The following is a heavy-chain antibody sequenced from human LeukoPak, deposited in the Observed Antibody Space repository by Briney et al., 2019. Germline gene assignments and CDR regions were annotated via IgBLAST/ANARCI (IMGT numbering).Heavy chain of an antibody. J-gene: IGHJ4*02. Sequence: ASVKVSCKASGYTFTSYGISWVRQAPGQGLERMGWISAYNGNTNYAQKLQGRVTMTTDTSTSTAYMELRSLRSDDTAVYYCARDFWSGYYPGNWGQGTLVTVSS. CDR2: ISAYNGNT. D-gene: IGHD3-3*01. CDR1: GYTFTSYG. CDR3: ARDFWSGYYPGN. V-gene: IGHV1-18*01.